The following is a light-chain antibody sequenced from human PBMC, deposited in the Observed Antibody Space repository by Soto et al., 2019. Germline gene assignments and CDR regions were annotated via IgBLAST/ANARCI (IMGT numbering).Light chain of an antibody. J-gene: IGKJ1*01. Sequence: DIPMTQSPSTLSASVGDRVTITCRASQSISNWLAWYQQKPGKAPKLLIYDASSLESGVPSRFSGSGSGTEFTLTINSLQPDDFATYYCQQSNSYWTFGQGTKVEIK. CDR3: QQSNSYWT. V-gene: IGKV1-5*01. CDR2: DAS. CDR1: QSISNW.